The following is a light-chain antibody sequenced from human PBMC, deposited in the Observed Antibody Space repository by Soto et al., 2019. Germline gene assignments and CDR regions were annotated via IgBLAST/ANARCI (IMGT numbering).Light chain of an antibody. J-gene: IGKJ4*01. CDR1: QTVSSS. CDR3: QQHINWPLT. V-gene: IGKV3-11*01. Sequence: EIVLTQSPATLSLSPGERAILSCRASQTVSSSLAWYQQKPGQAPRLLIYEVSNRATGIPARFSGSGSGADFTLTISSLEPGDFALYYCQQHINWPLTFGGGTKV. CDR2: EVS.